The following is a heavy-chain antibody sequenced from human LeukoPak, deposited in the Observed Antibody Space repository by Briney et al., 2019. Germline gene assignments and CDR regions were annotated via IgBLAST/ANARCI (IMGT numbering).Heavy chain of an antibody. CDR1: GFTFSSYA. V-gene: IGHV3-43*02. J-gene: IGHJ4*02. CDR3: ARDRSRERRGAVDY. D-gene: IGHD1-1*01. CDR2: ISGDGGST. Sequence: GGSLRLSCAASGFTFSSYAMSWVRQAPGKGLEWVSLISGDGGSTYYADSVKGRFTISRDNSKNSLYLQMNSLRTEDTALYYCARDRSRERRGAVDYWGQGTLVTVSS.